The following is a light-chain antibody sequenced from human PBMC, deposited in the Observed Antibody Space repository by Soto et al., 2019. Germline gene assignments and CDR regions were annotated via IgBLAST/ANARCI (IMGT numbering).Light chain of an antibody. V-gene: IGKV1-5*03. J-gene: IGKJ2*01. CDR2: KAS. CDR1: QTISSS. CDR3: QQYDSYSPYT. Sequence: DIQMTQFPPTLSASIGDRVTITCGASQTISSSLAWYQQKPGKAPKLLIYKASTLETGVPSRFSGSGSGTEFTLTISSLQPDDFATYYCQQYDSYSPYTFGQGTRLEIK.